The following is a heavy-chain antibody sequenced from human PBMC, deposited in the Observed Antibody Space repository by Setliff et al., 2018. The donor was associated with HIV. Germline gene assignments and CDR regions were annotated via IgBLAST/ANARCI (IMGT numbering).Heavy chain of an antibody. V-gene: IGHV1-69-2*01. D-gene: IGHD6-13*01. J-gene: IGHJ6*03. CDR2: VDPEDGET. CDR3: ARGFGSSWGGNYYYYYMDV. Sequence: ASVKVSCKASGYTFTDYYIHWVQLAPGKGLEWMGRVDPEDGETIYAEKFRGRVTITADMSKNQFSLMLSSVTAADPSVYYCARGFGSSWGGNYYYYYMDVWGKGTTVTV. CDR1: GYTFTDYY.